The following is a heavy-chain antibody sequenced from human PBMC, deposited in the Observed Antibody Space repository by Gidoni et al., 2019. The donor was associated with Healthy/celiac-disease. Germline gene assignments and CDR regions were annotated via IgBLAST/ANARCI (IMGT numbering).Heavy chain of an antibody. CDR1: GFTFSSYA. V-gene: IGHV3-30*01. Sequence: QVQLVESGGGVVQPGRSLRLSCAASGFTFSSYAMHWVRQAPGKGLEWVAVISYDGSNKYYADSVKGRFTISRDNSKNTLYLQMNSLRAEDTAVYYCAREGIAAAGPIFDYWGQGTLVTVSS. CDR3: AREGIAAAGPIFDY. D-gene: IGHD6-13*01. J-gene: IGHJ4*02. CDR2: ISYDGSNK.